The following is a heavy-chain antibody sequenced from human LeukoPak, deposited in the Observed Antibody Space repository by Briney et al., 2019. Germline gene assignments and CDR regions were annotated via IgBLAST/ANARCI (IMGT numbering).Heavy chain of an antibody. CDR1: GYTFTNYH. V-gene: IGHV1-8*03. J-gene: IGHJ4*02. Sequence: GASVKVSCKASGYTFTNYHINWVRQASGQGLEWMTWINPDTGDKGYARKFQDRVTITTDTSISTAYMELSSLSSEDTAVYFCARTASMTASGYDYRGQGALVTGSP. D-gene: IGHD6-25*01. CDR2: INPDTGDK. CDR3: ARTASMTASGYDY.